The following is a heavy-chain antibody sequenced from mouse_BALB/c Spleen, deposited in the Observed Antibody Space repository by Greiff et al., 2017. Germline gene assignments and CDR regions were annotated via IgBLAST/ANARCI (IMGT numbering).Heavy chain of an antibody. J-gene: IGHJ2*01. CDR3: ARVPTGYFDY. Sequence: QVQLQQSGAELAKPGASVKMSCKASGYTFTSYWMHWVKQRPGQGLEWIGYINPSTGYTEYNQKFKDKATLTADKSSSTAYMQLSSLTSEDSAVYYCARVPTGYFDYWGQGTTLTVSS. CDR2: INPSTGYT. CDR1: GYTFTSYW. D-gene: IGHD4-1*02. V-gene: IGHV1-7*01.